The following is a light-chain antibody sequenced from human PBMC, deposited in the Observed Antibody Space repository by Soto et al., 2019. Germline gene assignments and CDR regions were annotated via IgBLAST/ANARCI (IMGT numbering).Light chain of an antibody. J-gene: IGKJ4*01. V-gene: IGKV4-1*01. CDR2: WAS. Sequence: DIVMTQSPDSLAVSLGERATINCKSSQIILYTSNNKNYLAWYQQKPGEPPKLIIYWASIRASGVPDRFSGSGSWTDFTLTICILQSADVAFYYCQNCYSTSLSFGGGTKVQLK. CDR1: QIILYTSNNKNY. CDR3: QNCYSTSLS.